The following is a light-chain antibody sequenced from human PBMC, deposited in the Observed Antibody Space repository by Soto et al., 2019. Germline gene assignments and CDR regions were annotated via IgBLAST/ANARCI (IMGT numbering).Light chain of an antibody. Sequence: SYELTQPPSVSVAPGQTARITCGENNIESKSVHWYQQKSGQAPVLVLYADSDRPSGIPERFSGSNSGDTATLTISSVESGDEADYFYQVWDSSRVQVVFGGGTQLTVL. CDR2: ADS. CDR1: NIESKS. J-gene: IGLJ2*01. CDR3: QVWDSSRVQVV. V-gene: IGLV3-21*02.